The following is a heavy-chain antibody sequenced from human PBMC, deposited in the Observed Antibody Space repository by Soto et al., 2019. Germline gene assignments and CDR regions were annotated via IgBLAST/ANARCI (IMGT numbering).Heavy chain of an antibody. CDR1: GFTFSSYG. J-gene: IGHJ2*01. CDR3: AREGMAVVTATQPYWYFDL. D-gene: IGHD2-21*02. Sequence: QVQLVESGGGVVQPGRSLRLSCAASGFTFSSYGMHWVRQAPGKGLEWVAVIWYDGSDKYYADSVKGRFTISRDNSKNTLYRQMNSLRAEDTAVYYCAREGMAVVTATQPYWYFDLWGRGTLVTVSS. CDR2: IWYDGSDK. V-gene: IGHV3-33*01.